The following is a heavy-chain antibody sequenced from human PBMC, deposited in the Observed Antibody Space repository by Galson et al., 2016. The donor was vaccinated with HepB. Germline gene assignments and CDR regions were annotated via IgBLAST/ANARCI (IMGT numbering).Heavy chain of an antibody. CDR3: AKTPPTPGPSDDS. Sequence: SLRLSCAASRFTFHYYAMIWVRQAPGKGLEWVSAISGSGNSTYYIESVKGRFTISRDNSNNTLYLQMNDLRVEDTAIYYCAKTPPTPGPSDDSWGQGTLGTVSA. CDR2: ISGSGNST. V-gene: IGHV3-23*01. CDR1: RFTFHYYA. D-gene: IGHD6-19*01. J-gene: IGHJ4*02.